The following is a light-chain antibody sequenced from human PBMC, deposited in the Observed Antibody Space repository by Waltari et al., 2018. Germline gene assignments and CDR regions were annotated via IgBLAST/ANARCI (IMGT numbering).Light chain of an antibody. CDR1: SSYVVGYNY. CDR3: TSFTSSSTIV. J-gene: IGLJ2*01. Sequence: QSALTQPASVSGSPGQSITISCPGSSSYVVGYNYVSWYQQHPGKAPKLMISDVNKRPSGVSNRFSGSKSDNTASLTISGLQAEDEAHYYCTSFTSSSTIVFGGGTKLTVL. CDR2: DVN. V-gene: IGLV2-14*03.